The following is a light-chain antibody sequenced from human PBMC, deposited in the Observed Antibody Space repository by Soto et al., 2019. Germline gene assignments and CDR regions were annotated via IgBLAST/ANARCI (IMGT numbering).Light chain of an antibody. V-gene: IGKV3-11*01. CDR3: QQRSNWPPT. CDR2: DAS. Sequence: EIVLTQSPATLSLSPGERATLSCRASQSVSSYLAWYQQKPGQAPRLLIYDASNRATGIPARFSGSGSGTAFHLTISSLEPEDFAVYYWQQRSNWPPTFGQGTKLQIK. CDR1: QSVSSY. J-gene: IGKJ2*01.